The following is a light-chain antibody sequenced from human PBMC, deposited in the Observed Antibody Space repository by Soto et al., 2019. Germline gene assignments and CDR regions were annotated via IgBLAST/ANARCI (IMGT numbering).Light chain of an antibody. J-gene: IGKJ4*01. CDR1: QSLNSHS. V-gene: IGKV3-20*01. Sequence: EIVMTQSPATLSLSPGERATLSCKASQSLNSHSLAWYQQKPGQAPRLLIFGASTRATDIPDRFSGSGSGTEFTLSISKLEPEDFAAYYCHQHGNRPLTFGEGTKVEIK. CDR2: GAS. CDR3: HQHGNRPLT.